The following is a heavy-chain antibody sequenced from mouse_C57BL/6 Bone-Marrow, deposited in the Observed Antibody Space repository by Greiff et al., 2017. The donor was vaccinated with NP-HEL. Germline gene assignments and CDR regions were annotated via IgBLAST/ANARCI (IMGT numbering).Heavy chain of an antibody. CDR2: IRNKANGYTT. CDR3: ARYITTVAPYAMDY. D-gene: IGHD1-1*01. V-gene: IGHV7-3*01. J-gene: IGHJ4*01. CDR1: GFTFTAYY. Sequence: EVKLMESGGGLVQPGGSLSLSCAASGFTFTAYYMSWVRQPPGKALEWLGLIRNKANGYTTEYSVSVKGRFTISRDNSQSILYLQMNALRAEDSATYDCARYITTVAPYAMDYWGQGTSVTVSS.